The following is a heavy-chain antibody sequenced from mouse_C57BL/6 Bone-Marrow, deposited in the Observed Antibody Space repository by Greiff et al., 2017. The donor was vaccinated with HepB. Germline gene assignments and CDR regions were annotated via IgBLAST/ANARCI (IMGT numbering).Heavy chain of an antibody. J-gene: IGHJ4*01. V-gene: IGHV6-3*01. CDR3: TGIFYGNYERGYAMDY. D-gene: IGHD2-1*01. CDR1: GFTFSNYW. Sequence: EVKLEESGGGLVQPGGSMKLSCVASGFTFSNYWMNWVRQSPEKGLEWVAQIRLKSDNYATHYAESVKGRFTISRDDSKSSVYLQMNNLRAEDTGIYYCTGIFYGNYERGYAMDYWGQGTSVTVSS. CDR2: IRLKSDNYAT.